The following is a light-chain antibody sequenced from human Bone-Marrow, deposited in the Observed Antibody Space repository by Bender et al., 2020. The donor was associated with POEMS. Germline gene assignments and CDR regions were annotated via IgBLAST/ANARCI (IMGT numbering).Light chain of an antibody. Sequence: QSVLTQPPSVSGAPGQRVTISCTGSISNIGAGYDVHWYQHLPGTAPKLLIYGNNNRPSEIPDRFSGSQSGTSASLAITGLQSEDEAAYFCQSYDSDLNGWVFGGGTKLTVL. CDR3: QSYDSDLNGWV. CDR1: ISNIGAGYD. V-gene: IGLV1-40*01. J-gene: IGLJ3*02. CDR2: GNN.